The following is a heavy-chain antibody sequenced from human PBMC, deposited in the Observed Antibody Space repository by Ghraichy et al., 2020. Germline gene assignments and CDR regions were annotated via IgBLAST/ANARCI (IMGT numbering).Heavy chain of an antibody. CDR1: GFTFSSYA. CDR3: AKGEAVAGPTLYWYFDL. CDR2: ISGSGGST. J-gene: IGHJ2*01. Sequence: GGSLRLSCAASGFTFSSYAMSWVRQAPGKGLEWVSAISGSGGSTYYADSVKGRFTISRDNSKNTLYLQMNSLRAEDTAVYYCAKGEAVAGPTLYWYFDLWGRGTLVTVSS. V-gene: IGHV3-23*01. D-gene: IGHD6-19*01.